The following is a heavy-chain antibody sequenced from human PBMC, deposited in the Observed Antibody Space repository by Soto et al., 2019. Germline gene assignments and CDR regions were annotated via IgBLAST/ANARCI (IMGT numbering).Heavy chain of an antibody. Sequence: ASVKVSCKASGYTFTTYYMHWVRQAPGQGLEWMGVINPSGGSTTYAQKLQGRVTMTRDTSASTVYMELSSLRSEDTAVYCCARDLGGSYFDYWGQGTLVTVSS. D-gene: IGHD1-26*01. J-gene: IGHJ4*02. V-gene: IGHV1-46*01. CDR1: GYTFTTYY. CDR3: ARDLGGSYFDY. CDR2: INPSGGST.